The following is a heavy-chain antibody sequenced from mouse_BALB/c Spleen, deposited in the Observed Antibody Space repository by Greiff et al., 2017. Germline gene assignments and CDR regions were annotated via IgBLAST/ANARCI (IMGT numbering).Heavy chain of an antibody. CDR2: INPSTGYT. CDR3: ARGGNLGYAMDY. J-gene: IGHJ4*01. V-gene: IGHV1-7*01. Sequence: QVQLQQSGAELAKPGASVKMSCKASGYTFTSYWMHWVKQRPGQGLEWIGYINPSTGYTEYNQKFKGKATLTVDKSSSTAYMHLNSLTSEDSAVYYCARGGNLGYAMDYWGQGTSVTVSS. D-gene: IGHD2-1*01. CDR1: GYTFTSYW.